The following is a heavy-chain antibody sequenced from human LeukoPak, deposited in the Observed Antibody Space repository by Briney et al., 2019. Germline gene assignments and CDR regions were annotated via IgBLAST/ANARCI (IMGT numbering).Heavy chain of an antibody. CDR2: IYYSGST. D-gene: IGHD6-19*01. V-gene: IGHV4-39*01. CDR1: GGSISSSSYY. Sequence: SETLSLTCTVSGGSISSSSYYWGWIRQPPGKGLEWIGSIYYSGSTYYKPSLKSRVTISVDTSKNQFSLKLSSVTAADTAVYYCARTGYSSGWYGNFDYWGQGTLVTVSS. CDR3: ARTGYSSGWYGNFDY. J-gene: IGHJ4*02.